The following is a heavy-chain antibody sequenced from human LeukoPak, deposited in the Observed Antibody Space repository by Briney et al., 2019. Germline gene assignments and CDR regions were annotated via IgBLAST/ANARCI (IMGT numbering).Heavy chain of an antibody. CDR2: IRYDGS. D-gene: IGHD3/OR15-3a*01. J-gene: IGHJ4*02. V-gene: IGHV3-30*02. CDR3: TREDWDFDS. CDR1: GFIFRNYG. Sequence: PGGSLRLSXAASGFIFRNYGMHWVRQAPGKGLEWVACIRYDGSKYADSVKGRFTISRDDSNNMAYLQMDSLKNEDTAVYYCTREDWDFDSWGQGTPVSVSS.